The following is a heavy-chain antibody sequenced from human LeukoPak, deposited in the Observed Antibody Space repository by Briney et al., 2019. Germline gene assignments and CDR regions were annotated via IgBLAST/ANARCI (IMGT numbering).Heavy chain of an antibody. CDR2: IRSKTYGGTT. D-gene: IGHD3-10*01. Sequence: GGSLRLSCTASGFTFCDYGMIWVRQAPGKGLEWVGFIRSKTYGGTTEYAASVKGRFTISRDDSKSIAYLQMNSLKTEDTAVYYCTGSFGELTFFDYWGQGTLVTVSS. J-gene: IGHJ4*02. V-gene: IGHV3-49*04. CDR3: TGSFGELTFFDY. CDR1: GFTFCDYG.